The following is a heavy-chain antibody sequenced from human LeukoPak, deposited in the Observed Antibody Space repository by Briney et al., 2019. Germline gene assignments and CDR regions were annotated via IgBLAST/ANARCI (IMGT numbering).Heavy chain of an antibody. V-gene: IGHV1-2*02. D-gene: IGHD5-18*01. Sequence: ASVKVSCKASGYTFTGYYMHWVRQAPGQGLEWMGWINPNSGGTNYAQKFQGRVTMTTDTSTSTAYMELRSLRSDDTAVYYCARGFGYSYGIDYWGQGTLVTVSS. CDR1: GYTFTGYY. CDR3: ARGFGYSYGIDY. CDR2: INPNSGGT. J-gene: IGHJ4*02.